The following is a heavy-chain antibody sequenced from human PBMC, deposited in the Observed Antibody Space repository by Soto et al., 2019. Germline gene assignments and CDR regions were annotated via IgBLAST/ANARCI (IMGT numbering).Heavy chain of an antibody. Sequence: GGSLRLSCAASGFAFSSYAMSWVRQAPGKGLEWVSAISGSGGSTYYADSVKGRFTISRDNSKNTLYLQMNSLRAEDTAVYYCAKGEWELLDYFDYWGQGTLVTVSS. CDR3: AKGEWELLDYFDY. CDR2: ISGSGGST. D-gene: IGHD1-26*01. CDR1: GFAFSSYA. V-gene: IGHV3-23*01. J-gene: IGHJ4*02.